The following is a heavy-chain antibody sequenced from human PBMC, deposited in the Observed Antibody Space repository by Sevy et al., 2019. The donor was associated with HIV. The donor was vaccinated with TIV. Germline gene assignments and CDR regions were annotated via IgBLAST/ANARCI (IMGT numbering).Heavy chain of an antibody. CDR2: IYYSGST. Sequence: SETLSLTCTVSGGSFSSYYWSWIRQPPGKGLEWIGYIYYSGSTNYNPSLKSRVTISVDTSKNQFSLKLSSVTAADTAVYYCARGVSNWNALYYYYYYYMDVWGKGTTVTVSS. CDR3: ARGVSNWNALYYYYYYYMDV. CDR1: GGSFSSYY. J-gene: IGHJ6*03. D-gene: IGHD1-1*01. V-gene: IGHV4-59*01.